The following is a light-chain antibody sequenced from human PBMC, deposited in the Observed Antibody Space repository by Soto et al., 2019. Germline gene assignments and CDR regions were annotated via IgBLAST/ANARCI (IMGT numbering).Light chain of an antibody. CDR3: QQYGSSPIT. Sequence: DIQMTQSPSSLSASVGDRVTITCRASQSISSYLNWYQQKPGKAPKLLIYKASTLKSGVPSRFSGSGSGTDFTLTISRLEPEDFAVYFCQQYGSSPITLGQGTRLEIK. V-gene: IGKV1-39*01. CDR1: QSISSY. J-gene: IGKJ5*01. CDR2: KAS.